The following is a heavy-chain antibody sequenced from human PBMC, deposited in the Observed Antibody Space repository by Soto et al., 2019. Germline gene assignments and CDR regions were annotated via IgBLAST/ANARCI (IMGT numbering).Heavy chain of an antibody. V-gene: IGHV4-4*07. CDR3: ARDDYYDSNNWFDP. J-gene: IGHJ5*02. CDR1: GVSIKTYY. CDR2: IYTTGSA. Sequence: SAPQSLTGCVAGVSIKTYYWILIRKPAGKGLEWIGRIYTTGSANHNPSLKSRVTMSVDTSKNQVSLKLTSVTAADAGVYYRARDDYYDSNNWFDPWGQGILVTVSS. D-gene: IGHD3-9*01.